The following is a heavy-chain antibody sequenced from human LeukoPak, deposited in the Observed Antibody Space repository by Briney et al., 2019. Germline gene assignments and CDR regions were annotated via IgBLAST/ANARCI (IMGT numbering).Heavy chain of an antibody. Sequence: SVKVSCKASGGTFSSYAISWVRQAPGQGLEWMGRIISIFGTANYAQKFQGRVTITTDESTSTAYMELSSLRSEDTAVYYCARESGDLDYYDSSGYPDCWGQGTLVTVSS. CDR2: IISIFGTA. CDR1: GGTFSSYA. V-gene: IGHV1-69*05. CDR3: ARESGDLDYYDSSGYPDC. J-gene: IGHJ4*02. D-gene: IGHD3-22*01.